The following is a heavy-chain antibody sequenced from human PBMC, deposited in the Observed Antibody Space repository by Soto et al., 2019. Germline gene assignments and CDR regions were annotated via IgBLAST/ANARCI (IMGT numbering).Heavy chain of an antibody. CDR1: GYTFTSYG. CDR2: ISAYNGNT. Sequence: QVQLVQSGAEVKKPGASVKVSCKASGYTFTSYGISWVRQAPGQGLAWMGWISAYNGNTNYAQKLQGRVTMTTDTSTSTAYMELRSLRSDDTAVYYCARASTLVVAAYNWFDPWGQGTLVTVSS. V-gene: IGHV1-18*01. CDR3: ARASTLVVAAYNWFDP. D-gene: IGHD2-15*01. J-gene: IGHJ5*02.